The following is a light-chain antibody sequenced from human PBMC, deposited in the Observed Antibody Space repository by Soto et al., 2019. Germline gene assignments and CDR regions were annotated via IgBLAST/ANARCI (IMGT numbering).Light chain of an antibody. Sequence: DIQMTQSPSTLSASVGDRVTITCRASQSISSWLAWYQQKPGKAPKLLIYDASTLESGVPSRFSGSGSGTEFALTISGLQPDDFAAYYCQQYNSYSWTFGPGTKVEIK. CDR1: QSISSW. CDR3: QQYNSYSWT. J-gene: IGKJ1*01. V-gene: IGKV1-5*01. CDR2: DAS.